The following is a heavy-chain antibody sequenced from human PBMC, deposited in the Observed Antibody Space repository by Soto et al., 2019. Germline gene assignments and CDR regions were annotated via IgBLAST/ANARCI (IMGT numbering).Heavy chain of an antibody. CDR1: GGTFSNFI. D-gene: IGHD6-6*01. CDR2: IVPMLGTP. Sequence: QVQLVQSGAEVKEPGSSVRVSCKASGGTFSNFIMNWVRQTPGQGLEWMGGIVPMLGTPTYAEKFKGRVTISATGSTNTAYMELTSLRSEDTAIYYCARNGTSSTSLSHYTGMDVWGQRTTVTVS. CDR3: ARNGTSSTSLSHYTGMDV. J-gene: IGHJ6*02. V-gene: IGHV1-69*01.